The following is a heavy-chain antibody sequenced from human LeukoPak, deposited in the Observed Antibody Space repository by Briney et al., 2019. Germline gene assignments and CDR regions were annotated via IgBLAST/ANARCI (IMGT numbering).Heavy chain of an antibody. CDR3: AGEEVTTPHYFDY. V-gene: IGHV1-69*05. J-gene: IGHJ4*02. Sequence: SVKVSCKASGGTFSSYAISWVRQAPGQGLEWMGRIIPIFGTANYAQKFQGRVTITTDESTSTAYMELSSLRSEDTAVYYCAGEEVTTPHYFDYWGQGTLVTVSS. CDR2: IIPIFGTA. D-gene: IGHD4-17*01. CDR1: GGTFSSYA.